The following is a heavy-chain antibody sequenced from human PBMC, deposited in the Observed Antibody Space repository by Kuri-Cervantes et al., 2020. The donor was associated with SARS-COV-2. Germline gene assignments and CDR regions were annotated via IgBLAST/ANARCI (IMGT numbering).Heavy chain of an antibody. V-gene: IGHV3-21*01. CDR3: AREGGIAVAGTLIDY. J-gene: IGHJ4*02. CDR2: ISSSSSYI. D-gene: IGHD6-19*01. CDR1: GFTFSSYS. Sequence: ETLSLTCAASGFTFSSYSMNWVRQAPVKGLEWVSSISSSSSYIYYADSVKGRFTISRDNSKNTLYLQMNSLRAEDTAVYYCAREGGIAVAGTLIDYWGQGTLVTVSS.